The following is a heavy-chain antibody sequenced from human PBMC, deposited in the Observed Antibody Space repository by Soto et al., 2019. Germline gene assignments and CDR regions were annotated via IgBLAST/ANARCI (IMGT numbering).Heavy chain of an antibody. Sequence: QVQLVESGGGVVQPGRSLRLSCAASGFSFSNYGMHWVRQAPGKGLEWVAVISYDGSNTTFADSLKGRFIISRDNSKNTLFLQINGLRAEDTAVYYCAKVSGCVGGSCYVGWFDPWGQGTLVTVSS. V-gene: IGHV3-30*18. CDR1: GFSFSNYG. CDR2: ISYDGSNT. D-gene: IGHD2-15*01. J-gene: IGHJ5*02. CDR3: AKVSGCVGGSCYVGWFDP.